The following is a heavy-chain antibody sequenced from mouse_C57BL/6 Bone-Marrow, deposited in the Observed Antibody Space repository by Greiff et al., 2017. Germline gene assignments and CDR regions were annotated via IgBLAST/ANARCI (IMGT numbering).Heavy chain of an antibody. CDR3: TTESHYYAMDY. V-gene: IGHV14-4*01. CDR1: GFNIKDDY. CDR2: IDPENGDT. Sequence: VQLKESGAELVRPGASVKLSCTASGFNIKDDYMHWVKQRPEQGLEWIGWIDPENGDTEYASKFQGKATITADTSSNTAYLQLSSLTSEDTAVYYCTTESHYYAMDYWGLGTSVTVSS. J-gene: IGHJ4*01.